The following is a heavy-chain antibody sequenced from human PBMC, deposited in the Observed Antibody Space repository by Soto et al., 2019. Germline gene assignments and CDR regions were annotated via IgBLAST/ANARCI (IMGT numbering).Heavy chain of an antibody. CDR2: ISGSGGST. D-gene: IGHD3-22*01. CDR1: GFTFSSYA. Sequence: GGSLRLSCAASGFTFSSYAMSWVRQAPGKGLEWVSAISGSGGSTYYADSVKGRFTISRDNSKNTLYLQMNSLRAEDTAVYYCAKGSGITMIVVVITEPPYYFDYWGQGTLVTVSS. CDR3: AKGSGITMIVVVITEPPYYFDY. J-gene: IGHJ4*02. V-gene: IGHV3-23*01.